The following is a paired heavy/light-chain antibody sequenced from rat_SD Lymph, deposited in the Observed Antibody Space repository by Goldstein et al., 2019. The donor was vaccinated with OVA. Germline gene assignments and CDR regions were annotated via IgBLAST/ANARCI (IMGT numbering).Light chain of an antibody. V-gene: IGKV16S1*01. CDR3: QQHHEFPLT. J-gene: IGKJ5*01. CDR1: KSISNY. CDR2: SGS. Sequence: DVQMTQSPSNLAASPGESVSINCKASKSISNYLAWYQQKPGKANKLLIYSGSTLHSGTPSRFSGSGSGTDFTLTIRNLEPEDFGLYYCQQHHEFPLTFGSGTKLEIK.
Heavy chain of an antibody. CDR1: GYRFTGYF. J-gene: IGHJ3*01. CDR2: INPDNGYA. V-gene: IGHV1-38*01. CDR3: TRSHYYYSRSGALSY. D-gene: IGHD1-2*01. Sequence: QVNLLQSGAALVKPGASVKLSCKTSGYRFTGYFIHWVKQSLGQSLEWIGYINPDNGYANYNEKFKSKATLTVDKSTNTAYMELSRLTSEDSATYYCTRSHYYYSRSGALSYWGPGTLVTVSS.